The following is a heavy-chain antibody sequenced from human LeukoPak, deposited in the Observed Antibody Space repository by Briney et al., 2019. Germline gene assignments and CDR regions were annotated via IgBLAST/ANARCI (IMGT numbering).Heavy chain of an antibody. Sequence: ASVKVSCKTSGYTFSSYGISWVRQAPGQGLEWMGWLSAYNANTNYAEKFQGRVTMTTDTATSTAYMDLRSLRSDDTALYYCARVYGGAAAVINFDYWGQGTLVTVSS. CDR2: LSAYNANT. J-gene: IGHJ4*02. V-gene: IGHV1-18*01. CDR1: GYTFSSYG. CDR3: ARVYGGAAAVINFDY. D-gene: IGHD6-13*01.